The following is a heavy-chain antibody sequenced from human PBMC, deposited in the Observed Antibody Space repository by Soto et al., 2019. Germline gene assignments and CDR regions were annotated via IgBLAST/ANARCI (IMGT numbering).Heavy chain of an antibody. Sequence: QVQLQQWGAGLLKPSETLSLTCAVYGGSFSGYYWSWIRQPPGKGLEWIGEINHSGSTNYNPSLKSRVTISVDTSTNQFSLKLSSVTAADTAVYYCARLHTVTTYWNWFDPWGQGTLVTVSS. CDR3: ARLHTVTTYWNWFDP. D-gene: IGHD4-17*01. CDR2: INHSGST. CDR1: GGSFSGYY. V-gene: IGHV4-34*01. J-gene: IGHJ5*02.